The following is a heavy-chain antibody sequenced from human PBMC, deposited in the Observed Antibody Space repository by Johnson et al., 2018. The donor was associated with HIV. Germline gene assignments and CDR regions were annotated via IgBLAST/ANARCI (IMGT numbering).Heavy chain of an antibody. CDR1: GFSFSAYG. J-gene: IGHJ3*02. CDR3: AVGIQLWFASEGDAFDI. D-gene: IGHD5-18*01. CDR2: IRYDGSSN. V-gene: IGHV3-30*02. Sequence: QVQLVESGGGVVQPGGSLRLSCAASGFSFSAYGMHWVRQAPGKGLEWVAFIRYDGSSNFSPDSVKGRFTISRDNSKNTLYLQMNSLRVEDTAMYYCAVGIQLWFASEGDAFDIWGQGAMVSVSS.